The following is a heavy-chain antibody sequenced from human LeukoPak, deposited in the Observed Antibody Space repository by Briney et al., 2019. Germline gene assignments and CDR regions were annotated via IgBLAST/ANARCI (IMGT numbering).Heavy chain of an antibody. V-gene: IGHV4-61*02. D-gene: IGHD6-25*01. J-gene: IGHJ4*02. Sequence: PSETLSLTCTVSGGSISSGSYYWSWIRQPAGKGPEWIGRIYTSGSTNYNPSLKSRVTISVDTSKNQFSLKLSSVTAADTAVYYCARVSQRLEGAPYFDYWGQGTLVTVSS. CDR1: GGSISSGSYY. CDR3: ARVSQRLEGAPYFDY. CDR2: IYTSGST.